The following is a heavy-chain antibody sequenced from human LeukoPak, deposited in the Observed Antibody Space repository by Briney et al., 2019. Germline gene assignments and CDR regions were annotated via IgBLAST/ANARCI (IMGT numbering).Heavy chain of an antibody. CDR1: GYTFTSYG. Sequence: ASVKVSCKASGYTFTSYGISWVRQAPGQGLEWMGWISAYNGNTNYAQKLQGRVTMTTETSTSTAYMELSSLRSEDTAVYYCARERRYSSDLYFDYWGQGTLVTVSS. V-gene: IGHV1-18*01. CDR3: ARERRYSSDLYFDY. CDR2: ISAYNGNT. D-gene: IGHD6-19*01. J-gene: IGHJ4*02.